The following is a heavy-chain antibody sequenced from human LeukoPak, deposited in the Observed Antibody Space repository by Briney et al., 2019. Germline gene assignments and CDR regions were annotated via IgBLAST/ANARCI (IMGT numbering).Heavy chain of an antibody. V-gene: IGHV1-8*01. Sequence: ASVKVSCTASGYTFTTSDINWVRQATGQGLEWMGWMNPNSGKTGSAQKFQGRLTMTKNTSASTAYMEVTGLKFEDTAIYYCARGRPGPAGAGTYDFWGQGTLITVSS. CDR1: GYTFTTSD. CDR3: ARGRPGPAGAGTYDF. D-gene: IGHD6-13*01. CDR2: MNPNSGKT. J-gene: IGHJ4*02.